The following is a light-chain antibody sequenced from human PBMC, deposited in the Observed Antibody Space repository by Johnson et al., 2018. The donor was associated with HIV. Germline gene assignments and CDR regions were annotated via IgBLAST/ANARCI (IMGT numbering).Light chain of an antibody. J-gene: IGLJ1*01. CDR2: ENN. CDR3: GTWDSNLTGYV. V-gene: IGLV1-51*02. Sequence: QSVLTQPPSVSAAPGQKVTISCSGSTSNVGNNYVSWYQHFPGRAPKLLIYENNKRPSGIPDRFSGSKSGTSALLGITGLQTGDAADYYCGTWDSNLTGYVLGIGTKVTVL. CDR1: TSNVGNNY.